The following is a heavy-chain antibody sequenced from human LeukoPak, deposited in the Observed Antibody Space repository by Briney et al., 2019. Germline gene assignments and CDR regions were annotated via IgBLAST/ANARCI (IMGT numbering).Heavy chain of an antibody. CDR3: ARDSTGTAPDY. CDR1: GGSISSSYY. V-gene: IGHV4-59*01. Sequence: SETLSLTCTVSGGSISSSYYWNWIRQPPGKGLEWIGYIYYSGSTNYNPSLKSRVTISVDTSKNQFSLKLSSVTAADTAVYYCARDSTGTAPDYWGQGTLVTVSS. J-gene: IGHJ4*02. CDR2: IYYSGST. D-gene: IGHD1-1*01.